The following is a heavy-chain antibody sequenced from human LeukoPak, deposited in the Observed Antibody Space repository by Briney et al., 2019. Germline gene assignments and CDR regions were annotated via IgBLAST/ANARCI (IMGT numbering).Heavy chain of an antibody. D-gene: IGHD2-2*02. CDR3: ARHVYCSSTSCYMGLTYYFDY. CDR1: GGSISSYY. V-gene: IGHV4-59*08. CDR2: IYYSGST. J-gene: IGHJ4*02. Sequence: SETLSLTCTVSGGSISSYYWSWIRQPPGKGLEWIGYIYYSGSTNYNPSLKSRVTISVDMSKNQFSLKLSSVTAADTAVYYCARHVYCSSTSCYMGLTYYFDYWGQGTLVTVSS.